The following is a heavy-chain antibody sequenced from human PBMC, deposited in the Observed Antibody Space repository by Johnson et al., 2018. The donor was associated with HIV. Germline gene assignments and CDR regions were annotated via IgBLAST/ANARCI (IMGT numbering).Heavy chain of an antibody. CDR3: ARVQVAMAAIGYAFDI. J-gene: IGHJ3*02. D-gene: IGHD5-12*01. V-gene: IGHV3-30-3*01. CDR2: ISYDGSNK. Sequence: QVQLVESGGGVVQPGRSLRLSCAASGFTFSSYAMHWVRQAPGKGLEWVAVISYDGSNKYYADSVKGRFTISRDNAKNSLYLQMNSLRAEDTAGYYCARVQVAMAAIGYAFDIWGKGTMVTVSS. CDR1: GFTFSSYA.